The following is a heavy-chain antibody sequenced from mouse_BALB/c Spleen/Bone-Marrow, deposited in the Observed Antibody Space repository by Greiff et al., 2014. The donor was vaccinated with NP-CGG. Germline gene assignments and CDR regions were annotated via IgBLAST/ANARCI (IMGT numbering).Heavy chain of an antibody. CDR3: TRSGLRRGGYALDY. V-gene: IGHV1S81*02. J-gene: IGHJ4*01. D-gene: IGHD2-2*01. CDR1: GYSFTSYW. CDR2: ISPSNGRS. Sequence: LQESRAELVKPGASVKLSCKASGYSFTSYWMHWVKQRPGQGLEWIGEISPSNGRSNYNEKFKSKATLTVDKSSSTAYMQLSGLTSEDSAVYYCTRSGLRRGGYALDYWGLGTSVTVSS.